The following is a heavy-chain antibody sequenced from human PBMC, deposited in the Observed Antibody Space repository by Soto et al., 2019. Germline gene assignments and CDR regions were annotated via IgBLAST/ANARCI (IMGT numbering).Heavy chain of an antibody. Sequence: ASVKVSCKASGFSFTGYYIHWLRQAPGQGLEWMGWINAHSGGTEYAQKFQGRVTLTRDTSIATAYLTLTSLTSDDTTLYYCAKDLTRQLAYWLDPWGQGTQVTVSS. CDR3: AKDLTRQLAYWLDP. J-gene: IGHJ5*02. V-gene: IGHV1-2*02. D-gene: IGHD6-6*01. CDR2: INAHSGGT. CDR1: GFSFTGYY.